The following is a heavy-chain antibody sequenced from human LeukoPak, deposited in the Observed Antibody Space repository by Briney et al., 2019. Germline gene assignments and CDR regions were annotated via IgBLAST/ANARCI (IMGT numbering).Heavy chain of an antibody. CDR3: ARQQDFDWLSDDY. D-gene: IGHD3-9*01. V-gene: IGHV5-51*01. CDR1: GYSFTSYW. J-gene: IGHJ4*02. CDR2: IYPGDSDT. Sequence: GESLKISCKGSGYSFTSYWIGWVRQMPGKGLEWMGIIYPGDSDTRYSPSFQGQVTISADKSIGTAYLQWSSLKAWDTAMYYCARQQDFDWLSDDYWGQGTLVTVSS.